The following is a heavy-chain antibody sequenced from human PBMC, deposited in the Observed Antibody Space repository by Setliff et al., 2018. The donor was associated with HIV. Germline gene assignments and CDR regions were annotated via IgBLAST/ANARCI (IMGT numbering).Heavy chain of an antibody. D-gene: IGHD3-9*01. J-gene: IGHJ6*02. Sequence: ASVKVSCKASGYTFTSYGISWVRQAPGQGLEWMGWISAYNGNTNYAQKLQGRVTITTDESTSTAYMELSSLRSEDTAVYYCARDRYDILTGYQGGMDVWGQGTTVTVSS. CDR3: ARDRYDILTGYQGGMDV. V-gene: IGHV1-18*01. CDR1: GYTFTSYG. CDR2: ISAYNGNT.